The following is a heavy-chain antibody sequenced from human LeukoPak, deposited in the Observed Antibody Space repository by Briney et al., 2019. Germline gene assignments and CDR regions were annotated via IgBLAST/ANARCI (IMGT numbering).Heavy chain of an antibody. Sequence: PGRSLRPSCTASGFTFGYHAINWVRQAPGRGLEWVGFIRSQAYSGTTEYATSVKDRFTISRDDSKSIAYLQMNSLKTEDTAVYYCTRDIVSISQPYYFDYWGQGTLVTVSS. CDR1: GFTFGYHA. V-gene: IGHV3-49*04. CDR3: TRDIVSISQPYYFDY. J-gene: IGHJ4*02. D-gene: IGHD2-2*01. CDR2: IRSQAYSGTT.